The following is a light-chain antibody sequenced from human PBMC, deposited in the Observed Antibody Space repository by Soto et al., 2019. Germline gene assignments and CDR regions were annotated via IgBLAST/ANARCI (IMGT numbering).Light chain of an antibody. CDR2: DVS. V-gene: IGLV2-14*01. CDR1: SSDVGGYNY. CDR3: SSYPSSSTPYA. Sequence: QCVLTRPASGSGSPGQARTISYTETSSDVGGYNYVSWYQQHPGKAPKLMIYDVSNRPSGVSNRFSGSKSGNTASLTISGLQAEDEADYYCSSYPSSSTPYAFGPGTKVPVL. J-gene: IGLJ1*01.